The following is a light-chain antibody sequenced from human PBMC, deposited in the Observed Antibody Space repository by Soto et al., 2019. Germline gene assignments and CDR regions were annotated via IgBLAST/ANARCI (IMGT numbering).Light chain of an antibody. J-gene: IGKJ1*01. V-gene: IGKV3-20*01. CDR2: GAS. CDR3: QQYGSSGT. CDR1: QSVSNNY. Sequence: ILMTQSQAPLSLSTGERATLSCRASQSVSNNYLAWYQQKPGHAPRLLIYGASNRATGIPDRFSGSGSGTDFTLTSSRLEPEDCAVYYCQQYGSSGTFGQGTMVDFK.